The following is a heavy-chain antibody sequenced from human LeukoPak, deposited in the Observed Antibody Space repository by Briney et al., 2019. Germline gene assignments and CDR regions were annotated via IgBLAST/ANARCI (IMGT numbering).Heavy chain of an antibody. D-gene: IGHD6-6*01. Sequence: PGGSLRLSCAASGFTFSSFWMHWVRQVPGKGLVWVSRINSDGSSATYADSVKGRFTISRDNAKNTLYLQMSSLRAEDTAVYYRARSEYSFDYWGQGSLVTVSS. CDR1: GFTFSSFW. V-gene: IGHV3-74*03. CDR2: INSDGSSA. CDR3: ARSEYSFDY. J-gene: IGHJ4*02.